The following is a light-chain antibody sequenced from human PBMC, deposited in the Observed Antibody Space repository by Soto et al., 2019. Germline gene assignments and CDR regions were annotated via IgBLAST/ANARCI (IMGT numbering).Light chain of an antibody. J-gene: IGKJ1*01. CDR2: HTS. Sequence: EIVMTQSPATLSVSPGERATLSCRTSQSVGGSSLAWYQQRPGQAPRLLIYHTSNRATGIPDRFSGSGSGTDFTLTISRLEPEDFAVYYCQQYHSSPRTFGQGTKVDIK. V-gene: IGKV3-20*01. CDR3: QQYHSSPRT. CDR1: QSVGGSS.